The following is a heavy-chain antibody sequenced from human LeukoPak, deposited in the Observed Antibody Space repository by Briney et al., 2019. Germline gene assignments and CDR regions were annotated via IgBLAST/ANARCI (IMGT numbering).Heavy chain of an antibody. D-gene: IGHD2-15*01. Sequence: SETLSLTCAVSAGSISTFYWSGIRQPPGKGLEWIGYTHYSGTTYYNPSLKSRVTMSVNTSKHQFSLEMTSVTAADTAVYYCARVNLGLLLYWYFDLWGRGTLVTVSS. CDR3: ARVNLGLLLYWYFDL. J-gene: IGHJ2*01. CDR1: AGSISTFY. CDR2: THYSGTT. V-gene: IGHV4-59*01.